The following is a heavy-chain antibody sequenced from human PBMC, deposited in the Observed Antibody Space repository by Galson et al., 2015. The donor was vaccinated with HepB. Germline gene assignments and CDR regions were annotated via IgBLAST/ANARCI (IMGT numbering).Heavy chain of an antibody. CDR3: AKDHDYGDYLPYRIDS. CDR2: ISYDGKNQ. V-gene: IGHV3-30*18. CDR1: GVTFSYYG. J-gene: IGHJ4*02. D-gene: IGHD4-17*01. Sequence: LRLSCAVYGVTFSYYGMHWVRQAPGKGLEWVAIISYDGKNQSYADSVKGRFTISRDKSKNTLYLQMDSLRNEDTAVYYCAKDHDYGDYLPYRIDSWGQGTLVTVSS.